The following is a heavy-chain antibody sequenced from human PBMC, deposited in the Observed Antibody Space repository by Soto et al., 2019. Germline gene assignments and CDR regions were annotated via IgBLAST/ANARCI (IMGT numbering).Heavy chain of an antibody. V-gene: IGHV1-18*01. J-gene: IGHJ6*02. CDR2: ISAYNGNT. D-gene: IGHD3-10*01. CDR1: GYTFTSYG. CDR3: ARDGSGVGGCYYYGMDV. Sequence: ASVKVSCKASGYTFTSYGISWVRQAPGQGLEWMGWISAYNGNTNYAQKLQGRVTMTTDTSTSTAYMELRSLRSDDTAVYYCARDGSGVGGCYYYGMDVWGQGTAVTVSS.